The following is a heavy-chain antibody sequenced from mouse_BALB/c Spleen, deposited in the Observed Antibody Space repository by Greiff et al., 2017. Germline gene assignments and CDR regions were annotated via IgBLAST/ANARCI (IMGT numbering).Heavy chain of an antibody. CDR1: GYTFTDYA. CDR2: ISTYYGDA. V-gene: IGHV1S137*01. Sequence: QVQLKQSGAELVRPGVSVKISCKGSGYTFTDYAMHWVKQSHAKSLEWIGVISTYYGDASYNQKFKGKATMTVDKSSSTAYMELARLTSEDSAIYYCAREGIYYGYDGYFDYWGQGTTLTVSS. J-gene: IGHJ2*01. CDR3: AREGIYYGYDGYFDY. D-gene: IGHD2-2*01.